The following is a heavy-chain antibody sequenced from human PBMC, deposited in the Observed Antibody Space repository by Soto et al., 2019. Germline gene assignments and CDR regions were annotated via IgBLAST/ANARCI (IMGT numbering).Heavy chain of an antibody. CDR1: SGSISSGDHY. V-gene: IGHV4-30-4*01. CDR2: IYYSGSA. Sequence: QVQLQESGPGLVKPSQTLSLICTVSSGSISSGDHYWSWVRQPPGKGLEWIGYIYYSGSAYYNPSLRSRVTISVDTSKNQLSLELSSVTAADTAVYYCATVLKGYCSGGSCSSRYFFDYWGQGTLVTVSS. J-gene: IGHJ4*02. D-gene: IGHD2-15*01. CDR3: ATVLKGYCSGGSCSSRYFFDY.